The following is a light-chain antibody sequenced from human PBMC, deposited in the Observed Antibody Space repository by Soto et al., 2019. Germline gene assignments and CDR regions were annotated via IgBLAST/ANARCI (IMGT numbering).Light chain of an antibody. Sequence: EIVLTQSPATLSLSPGERATLSCRASQSVTNNYLAWYQQKPGQAPRLLIYGASTRATGIPARFSGSGSGTEFTLTISSLQSEDFAVYYCQQYNNWPFTFGQGTRLEIK. CDR2: GAS. J-gene: IGKJ5*01. V-gene: IGKV3-15*01. CDR3: QQYNNWPFT. CDR1: QSVTNN.